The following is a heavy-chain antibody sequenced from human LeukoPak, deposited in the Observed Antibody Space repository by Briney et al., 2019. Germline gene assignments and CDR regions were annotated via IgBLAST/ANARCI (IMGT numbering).Heavy chain of an antibody. J-gene: IGHJ4*02. D-gene: IGHD3-16*02. Sequence: PSETLSLTCAVYGGSFSGYYWSWIRQPPGKGLEWIGEINHSGSTKYNPSIESRVTISVDTSKNQFSLKLSSVTAADTAVYYCARGVLYDYIWGSYRQGLDYWGQGTLVTVSS. CDR3: ARGVLYDYIWGSYRQGLDY. V-gene: IGHV4-34*01. CDR1: GGSFSGYY. CDR2: INHSGST.